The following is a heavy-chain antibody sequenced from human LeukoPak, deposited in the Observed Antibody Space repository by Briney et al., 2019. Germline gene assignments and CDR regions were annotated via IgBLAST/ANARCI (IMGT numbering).Heavy chain of an antibody. D-gene: IGHD3-22*01. CDR3: ARRRRSSGYYYFVSISPFDY. V-gene: IGHV4-39*01. Sequence: SETLSLTCTVSGDSISSSSSYWGWIRQPPGEGLEWIGSIYYSGSTYYNTSLKSRVTISVDTSKNQFSLKLSSVTAADTAVYYCARRRRSSGYYYFVSISPFDYWGQGTLVTVSS. CDR2: IYYSGST. J-gene: IGHJ4*02. CDR1: GDSISSSSSY.